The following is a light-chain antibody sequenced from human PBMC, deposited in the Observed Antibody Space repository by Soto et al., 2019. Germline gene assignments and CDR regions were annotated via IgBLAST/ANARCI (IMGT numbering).Light chain of an antibody. J-gene: IGKJ1*01. Sequence: ETVMTQSPATLSVSPGERVTLSCRASQSVGSNLAWYQQKPGQAPRHLISGASTRATGIPDRFSGSGSGTYFTLTISSLQSEDSAVYYCQQYSDWPRAFGQGTKVEIK. CDR2: GAS. CDR1: QSVGSN. V-gene: IGKV3-15*01. CDR3: QQYSDWPRA.